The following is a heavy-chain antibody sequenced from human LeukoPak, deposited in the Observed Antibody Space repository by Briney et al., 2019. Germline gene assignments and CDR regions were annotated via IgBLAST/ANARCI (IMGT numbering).Heavy chain of an antibody. D-gene: IGHD6-13*01. CDR1: GGSISSSSYY. V-gene: IGHV4-39*07. CDR2: IYYSGST. J-gene: IGHJ6*03. Sequence: SETLSLTCTVSGGSISSSSYYWGWIRQPPGKGLEWIGSIYYSGSTYYNPSLKSRVTISVDTSKNQFSLKLSSVTAADTAVYYCARGRWDSSSWYEYYYYYYYMDVWGKGTTVTISS. CDR3: ARGRWDSSSWYEYYYYYYYMDV.